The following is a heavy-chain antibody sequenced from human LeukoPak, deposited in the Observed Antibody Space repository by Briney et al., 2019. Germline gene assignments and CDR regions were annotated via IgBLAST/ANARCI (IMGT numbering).Heavy chain of an antibody. CDR3: ARYYYASAFDY. V-gene: IGHV3-7*01. Sequence: QPGGSLRLSCTASGFTFSSYWMTWVRQTPEKGLEWVANIRQDGGKKDYVASVKGRFTISRDNAKNSLYLQMNSLRAEDTAVYYCARYYYASAFDYWGQGNLVTVSS. J-gene: IGHJ4*02. CDR1: GFTFSSYW. D-gene: IGHD3-10*01. CDR2: IRQDGGKK.